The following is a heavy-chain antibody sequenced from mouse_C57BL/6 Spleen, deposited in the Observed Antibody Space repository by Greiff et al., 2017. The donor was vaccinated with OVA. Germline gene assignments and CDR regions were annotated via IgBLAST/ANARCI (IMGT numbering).Heavy chain of an antibody. Sequence: EVKVEESGGGLVQPGGSLSLSCAASGFTFTDYYMSWVRQPPGKALEWLGFIRNKANGYTTEYSASVKGRFTISRDNSQSILYLQMNALRAEDSATYYCARYSYYYGSNYDWYFDVWGTGTTVTVSS. CDR3: ARYSYYYGSNYDWYFDV. D-gene: IGHD1-1*01. V-gene: IGHV7-3*01. J-gene: IGHJ1*03. CDR1: GFTFTDYY. CDR2: IRNKANGYTT.